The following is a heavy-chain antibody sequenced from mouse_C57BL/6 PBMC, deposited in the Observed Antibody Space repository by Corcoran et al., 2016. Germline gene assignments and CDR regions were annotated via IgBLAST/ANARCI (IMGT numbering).Heavy chain of an antibody. CDR3: ARDYYGSSFAY. J-gene: IGHJ4*01. V-gene: IGHV9-3*01. Sequence: QIQLVQSGPELKKPGETVKISCKASGYTFTTYGMSGVKQAPGKGLKWMGWINTYSGVPTYADDFKGRVAFTLETSASTAYLQINHRKHEDTDTYFCARDYYGSSFAYWGQGTSVTVSS. CDR1: GYTFTTYG. D-gene: IGHD1-1*01. CDR2: INTYSGVP.